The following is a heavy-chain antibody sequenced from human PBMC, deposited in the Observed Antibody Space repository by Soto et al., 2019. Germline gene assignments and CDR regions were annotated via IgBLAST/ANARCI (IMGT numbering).Heavy chain of an antibody. D-gene: IGHD6-19*01. Sequence: ASVKVSCKASGYTFTGYYMHWVRQAPGQGLEWMGWINPNSGGTNYAQKFQGWVTMTRDTSISTAYMELSRLRSDDTAVYYCARAAGAGTEYYYYVMDVCGQGTTVTVAS. CDR3: ARAAGAGTEYYYYVMDV. V-gene: IGHV1-2*04. CDR1: GYTFTGYY. J-gene: IGHJ6*02. CDR2: INPNSGGT.